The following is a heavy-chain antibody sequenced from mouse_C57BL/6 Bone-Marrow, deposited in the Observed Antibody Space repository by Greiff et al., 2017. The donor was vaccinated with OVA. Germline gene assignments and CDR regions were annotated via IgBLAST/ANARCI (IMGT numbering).Heavy chain of an antibody. CDR3: ARIYYYGRSWNYYAMDY. V-gene: IGHV1-26*01. Sequence: EVQLQQSGPELVKPGASVKISCKASGYTFTDYYMNWVKQSHGKSLEWIGDINPNNGGTSYNQKFKGKATLTVDKSSSTAYMELRSLTSEDSADYYCARIYYYGRSWNYYAMDYWGQGTSVTVSS. D-gene: IGHD1-1*01. J-gene: IGHJ4*01. CDR1: GYTFTDYY. CDR2: INPNNGGT.